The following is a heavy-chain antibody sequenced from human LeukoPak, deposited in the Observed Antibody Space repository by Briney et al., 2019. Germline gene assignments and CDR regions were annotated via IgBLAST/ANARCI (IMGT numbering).Heavy chain of an antibody. CDR1: GITFSSHA. CDR2: IRGNGATT. J-gene: IGHJ4*02. V-gene: IGHV3-23*01. CDR3: SKAYHDSGCLIDY. Sequence: GGSLRLSCAASGITFSSHAMTWVRQAPGKGLEWVAAIRGNGATTDYADSVKGRFTISRDNSKSTLYLQMNSLRAEDTAVYYCSKAYHDSGCLIDYWGQGTLVTVSS. D-gene: IGHD6-19*01.